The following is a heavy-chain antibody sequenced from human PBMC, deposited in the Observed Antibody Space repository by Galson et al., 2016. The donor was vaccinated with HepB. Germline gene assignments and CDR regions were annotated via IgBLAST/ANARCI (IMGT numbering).Heavy chain of an antibody. CDR2: VYFNGNT. CDR3: ARNYVRLDY. CDR1: GSSFNNYY. Sequence: SETLSLTCIISGSSFNNYYWSWIRQPPGKGLEFIGYVYFNGNTKYNPSFKSRVTISLDTSKSQLSLRLTSLTAADTAVYYCARNYVRLDYWGQGTLFTVSS. D-gene: IGHD3-16*01. V-gene: IGHV4-59*08. J-gene: IGHJ4*02.